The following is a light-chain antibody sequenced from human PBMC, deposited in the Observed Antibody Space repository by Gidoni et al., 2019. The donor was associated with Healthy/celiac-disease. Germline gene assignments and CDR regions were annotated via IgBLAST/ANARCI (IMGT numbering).Light chain of an antibody. V-gene: IGKV1-5*03. J-gene: IGKJ1*01. CDR2: KAS. Sequence: DIQMTQSPPTLSASVGDRVPITCRASQSISSWLDWYQQKPGKAPKLLIYKASSLESGVPSRFSSSGSGTEFTLTISSLQPDDFATYYCQQYNSYRTFGQGTKVEIK. CDR3: QQYNSYRT. CDR1: QSISSW.